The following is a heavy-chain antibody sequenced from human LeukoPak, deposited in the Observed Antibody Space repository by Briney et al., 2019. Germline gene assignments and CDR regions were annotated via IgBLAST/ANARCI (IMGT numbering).Heavy chain of an antibody. CDR1: GYTFTGYH. V-gene: IGHV1-2*02. D-gene: IGHD4-23*01. CDR2: INPNSGGT. CDR3: ARESILIGNSFFDY. J-gene: IGHJ4*02. Sequence: GASVKVSCKASGYTFTGYHMHWVRQAPGQGLEWMGWINPNSGGTNYAQKFQGRVTMTRGTSISTAYMELSRLRSDDTAVYYCARESILIGNSFFDYWGQGTLVTVSS.